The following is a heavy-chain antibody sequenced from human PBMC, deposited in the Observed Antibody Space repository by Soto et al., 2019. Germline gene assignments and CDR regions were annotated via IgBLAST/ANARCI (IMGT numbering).Heavy chain of an antibody. V-gene: IGHV3-23*01. Sequence: SLRLSCAASGFTFKNYAVSWVRQAPGKGLEWVSAISASGGSTYFADSVKGRFTISRDNSKNTLYLQMNSLRAEDTAVYYCARNRNQILRYFDWSILYWGQGTLVTVSS. D-gene: IGHD3-9*01. CDR1: GFTFKNYA. J-gene: IGHJ4*02. CDR2: ISASGGST. CDR3: ARNRNQILRYFDWSILY.